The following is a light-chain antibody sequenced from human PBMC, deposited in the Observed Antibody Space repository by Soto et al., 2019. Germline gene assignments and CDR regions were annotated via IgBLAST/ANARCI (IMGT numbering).Light chain of an antibody. Sequence: SQSAGTLSLSPGERATLSSRASQTVRNNYLAWYQQKPGQAPRLLIYDASSRATGIPDRFSGGGSGTDFTLTISRLQPEDFAVYYCQQYGTSPRPFGQGTKVDIK. V-gene: IGKV3-20*01. CDR1: QTVRNNY. J-gene: IGKJ2*01. CDR3: QQYGTSPRP. CDR2: DAS.